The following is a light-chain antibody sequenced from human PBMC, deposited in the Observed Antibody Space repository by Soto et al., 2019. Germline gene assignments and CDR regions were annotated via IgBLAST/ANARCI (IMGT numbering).Light chain of an antibody. V-gene: IGKV1-5*01. J-gene: IGKJ5*01. Sequence: DIQMTQSPSTLSASVGDRITITCRASQSVSRRLAWYQQKPGKAPKLLIYDASSLERGVPSRFSGSGGGTDCTLSISSVQPEDFATYFCQQSYMDPITFGQGTRLELK. CDR3: QQSYMDPIT. CDR2: DAS. CDR1: QSVSRR.